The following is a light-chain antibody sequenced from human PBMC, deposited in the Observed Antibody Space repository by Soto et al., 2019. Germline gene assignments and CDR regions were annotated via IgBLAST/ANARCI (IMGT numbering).Light chain of an antibody. J-gene: IGKJ4*01. V-gene: IGKV1-5*03. CDR1: QPISSW. CDR2: KTS. CDR3: QQYNTYLSLT. Sequence: DIQMTQSPSTLSASVGDRVTIACRASQPISSWVAWYQQKPGKAPRLLIYKTSSLESGVPSRFSGSGSGTEFTLTISGLQTDEFASYYCQQYNTYLSLTFGGGNKVDIK.